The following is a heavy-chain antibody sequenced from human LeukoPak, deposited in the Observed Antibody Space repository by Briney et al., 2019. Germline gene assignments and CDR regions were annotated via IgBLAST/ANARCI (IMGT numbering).Heavy chain of an antibody. D-gene: IGHD3-22*01. CDR3: ARHARKWLLLPEYYFDY. V-gene: IGHV3-23*01. CDR2: ISGSGGST. CDR1: GFTFSSYG. J-gene: IGHJ4*02. Sequence: GGSLRLSCAASGFTFSSYGMSWVRQAPGKGLEWVSAISGSGGSTYYADSVKGRFTISRDNSKNTLYLQMNSLRAEDTAVYYCARHARKWLLLPEYYFDYWGQGTLVTVSS.